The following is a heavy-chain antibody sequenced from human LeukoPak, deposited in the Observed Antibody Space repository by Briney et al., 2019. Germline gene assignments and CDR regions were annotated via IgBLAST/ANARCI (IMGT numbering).Heavy chain of an antibody. Sequence: GGSLRLSCVASGFTLDDYGMSWVRQAPGKGLEWVSTIGGSGVSTYYADSVKGRFTISRDNSKNTLYLQMNSLRAEDTAVYYCAKGLRYCSSGNCNSPVDYWGQGTLVTVSS. J-gene: IGHJ4*02. CDR2: IGGSGVST. V-gene: IGHV3-23*01. CDR1: GFTLDDYG. D-gene: IGHD2-15*01. CDR3: AKGLRYCSSGNCNSPVDY.